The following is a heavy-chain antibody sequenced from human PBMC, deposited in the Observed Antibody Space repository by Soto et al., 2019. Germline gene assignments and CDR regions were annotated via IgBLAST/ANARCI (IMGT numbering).Heavy chain of an antibody. J-gene: IGHJ4*02. Sequence: GGSLRLSCAASGFTFSSYAMSWVRQAPGKGLEWVSAISGSGGSTYYADSVKGRFTISRDNSKNTLYLQMNSLRAEDTAVYYCAKGGRNYDFWSGYYPPPLDIDYWGQGTLVTVSS. CDR1: GFTFSSYA. V-gene: IGHV3-23*01. CDR3: AKGGRNYDFWSGYYPPPLDIDY. CDR2: ISGSGGST. D-gene: IGHD3-3*01.